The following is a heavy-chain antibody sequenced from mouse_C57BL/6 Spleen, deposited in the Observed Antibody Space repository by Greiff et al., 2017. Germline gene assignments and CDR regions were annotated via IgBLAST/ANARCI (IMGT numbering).Heavy chain of an antibody. V-gene: IGHV1-52*01. Sequence: VQLQQPGAELVRPGSSVKLSCKASGYTFTSYWMHWVKQRPIQGLEWIGNIDPSDSETHYNQKFKDKATLTVDKSSSTAYMQLSSLTSEDSAVYYCARGGSYGSVDYWGQGTTLTVSS. CDR1: GYTFTSYW. D-gene: IGHD1-1*01. CDR3: ARGGSYGSVDY. CDR2: IDPSDSET. J-gene: IGHJ2*01.